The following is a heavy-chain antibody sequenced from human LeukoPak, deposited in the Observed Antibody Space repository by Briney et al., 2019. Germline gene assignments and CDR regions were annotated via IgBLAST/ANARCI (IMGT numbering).Heavy chain of an antibody. D-gene: IGHD2-15*01. CDR3: ARDCFMSSGGSCYSDY. J-gene: IGHJ4*02. Sequence: GASVKVSCKASGYTFTGYYMHWVRQAPGQGLEWMGWINPNSGGTNYAQKFQGRVTMTRDTSISTAYMELSRLRSDDTAVYYCARDCFMSSGGSCYSDYWGQGTLVTVSS. V-gene: IGHV1-2*02. CDR2: INPNSGGT. CDR1: GYTFTGYY.